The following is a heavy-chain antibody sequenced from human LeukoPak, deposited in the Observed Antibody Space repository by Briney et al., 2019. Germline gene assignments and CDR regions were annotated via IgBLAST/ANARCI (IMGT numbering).Heavy chain of an antibody. J-gene: IGHJ4*02. CDR1: GFTFSSDW. D-gene: IGHD1-26*01. CDR3: GRALYRGFDY. Sequence: PGGSLRLSCAASGFTFSSDWMHWVRQALGKGLVWVSRISSDGSSTSYADSVRGRFTISRDNAKNTLYLQMNSLRAEDTAVYYCGRALYRGFDYWGQGTLVTVSS. CDR2: ISSDGSST. V-gene: IGHV3-74*01.